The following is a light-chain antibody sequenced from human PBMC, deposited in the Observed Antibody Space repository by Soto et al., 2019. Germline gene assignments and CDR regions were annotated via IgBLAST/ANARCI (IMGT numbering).Light chain of an antibody. Sequence: TCRKIQTIQTYLTWYQQTQGKAPKLXVYSASNLQSGVPSQFCCSRSRTTFARAIRSLQPEDATTAYCQETGSTAWTFCQGTKVDIK. J-gene: IGKJ1*01. CDR2: SAS. CDR3: QETGSTAWT. CDR1: QTIQTY. V-gene: IGKV1-39*01.